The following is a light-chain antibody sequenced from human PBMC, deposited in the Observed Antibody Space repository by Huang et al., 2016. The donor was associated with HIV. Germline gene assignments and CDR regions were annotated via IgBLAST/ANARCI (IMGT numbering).Light chain of an antibody. CDR1: QNINSW. Sequence: DIQMTQSPSTLSASVGDRVTITCRASQNINSWLAWYQQKPGKAPRLLIYKASNLEIGVQSRFSGSGSGTEFTLTITSLQAEDLATYFCQQYNTNFTFGGGTRV. J-gene: IGKJ4*01. CDR2: KAS. V-gene: IGKV1-5*03. CDR3: QQYNTNFT.